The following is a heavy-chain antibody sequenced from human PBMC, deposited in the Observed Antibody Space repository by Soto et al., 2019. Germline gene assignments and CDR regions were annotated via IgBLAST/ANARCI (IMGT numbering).Heavy chain of an antibody. Sequence: QVQLVESGGGVVQPGRSLRLSCAASGFTFSNYGMHWVRQAPGKGLEWVAVISSDATGAYYADSVKGRFTISRDNSKNTLYLQMNTLRGEDTAVYHCAKDPGESDEVVVQYFDYWGQGTPVTVSS. J-gene: IGHJ4*02. CDR3: AKDPGESDEVVVQYFDY. V-gene: IGHV3-30*18. D-gene: IGHD2-21*01. CDR1: GFTFSNYG. CDR2: ISSDATGA.